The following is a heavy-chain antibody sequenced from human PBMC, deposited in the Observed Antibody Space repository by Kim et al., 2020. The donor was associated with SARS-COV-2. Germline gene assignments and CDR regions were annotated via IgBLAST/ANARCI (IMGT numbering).Heavy chain of an antibody. Sequence: SETLSLTCTVSGGSISSGGYYWSWIRQHPGKGLEWIGYIYYSGSTYYNPSLKSRVAISVDTSKNQFSLKLSSVTAADTAVYYCARVVPAAMGLDYWGQGTLVTVFS. CDR2: IYYSGST. J-gene: IGHJ4*02. CDR1: GGSISSGGYY. CDR3: ARVVPAAMGLDY. V-gene: IGHV4-31*03. D-gene: IGHD2-2*01.